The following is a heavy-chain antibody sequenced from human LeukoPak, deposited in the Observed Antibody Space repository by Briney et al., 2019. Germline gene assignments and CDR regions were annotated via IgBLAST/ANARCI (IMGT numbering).Heavy chain of an antibody. CDR2: IYSGGST. J-gene: IGHJ4*02. D-gene: IGHD7-27*01. V-gene: IGHV3-66*01. Sequence: GGSLRLSCAASGFTVGSNYMSWVRQAPGKGLEWVSVIYSGGSTYYADSVKGRFTISRDNSKNTLYLQMNDLRAEDTAVYYCARDPSYYFDYWGQGTLVTVSS. CDR1: GFTVGSNY. CDR3: ARDPSYYFDY.